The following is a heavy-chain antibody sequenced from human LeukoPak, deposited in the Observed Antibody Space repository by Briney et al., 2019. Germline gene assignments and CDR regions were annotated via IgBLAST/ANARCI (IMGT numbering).Heavy chain of an antibody. D-gene: IGHD3-10*01. CDR1: GYTFTGYY. J-gene: IGHJ4*02. V-gene: IGHV1-2*04. CDR2: INPNSGGT. CDR3: ARVAIRAVRGVIGY. Sequence: ASVKVSCKASGYTFTGYYMHWVRQAPGQGLEWMGWINPNSGGTNYAQKFQGWVTMTRNTSISTAYMELSSLRSEDTAVYYCARVAIRAVRGVIGYWGQGTLVTVSS.